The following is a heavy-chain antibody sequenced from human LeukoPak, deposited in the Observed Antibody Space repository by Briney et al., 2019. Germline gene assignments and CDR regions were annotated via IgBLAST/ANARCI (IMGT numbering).Heavy chain of an antibody. V-gene: IGHV3-48*03. Sequence: GNLRSYCVGSVFTFTTFEREWVPQTQGKGREWVSKNSGSDPTPYHVDAVKGRFKISRDNDKNSLYVQMNSLRAEHTAIYYCARNAEFDYWGQGTLVTVST. CDR2: NSGSDPTP. CDR1: VFTFTTFE. J-gene: IGHJ4*02. CDR3: ARNAEFDY. D-gene: IGHD1-14*01.